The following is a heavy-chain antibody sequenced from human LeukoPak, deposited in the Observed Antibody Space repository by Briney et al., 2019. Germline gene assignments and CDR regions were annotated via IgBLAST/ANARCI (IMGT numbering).Heavy chain of an antibody. CDR1: GFTFSSYA. CDR2: ISGSGGST. CDR3: AKGYFDWFSYYYGMDV. Sequence: GGSLRLSCAASGFTFSSYAMSWVRQAPGKGLEWVSAISGSGGSTYYADSVKGRFTISRDNSKNTLYLQMNSLRAEDTAVYYCAKGYFDWFSYYYGMDVWGQGTTVTVSS. V-gene: IGHV3-23*01. D-gene: IGHD3-9*01. J-gene: IGHJ6*02.